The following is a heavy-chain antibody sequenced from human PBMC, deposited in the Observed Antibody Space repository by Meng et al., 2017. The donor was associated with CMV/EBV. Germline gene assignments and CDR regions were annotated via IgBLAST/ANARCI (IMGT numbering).Heavy chain of an antibody. CDR3: ARFKGMDV. CDR2: MNPNSGHT. Sequence: ASVKVSCKASGYTFTSYYMHWVRQAPGQGLEWMGWMNPNSGHTDYAQKFQGRVTITRNTSISTAYMELSSLRSEDTAVYYCARFKGMDVWGQGTTVTVSS. J-gene: IGHJ6*02. V-gene: IGHV1-8*03. CDR1: GYTFTSYY.